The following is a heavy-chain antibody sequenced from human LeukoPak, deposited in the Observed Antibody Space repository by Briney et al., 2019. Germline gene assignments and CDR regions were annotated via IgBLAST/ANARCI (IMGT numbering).Heavy chain of an antibody. D-gene: IGHD1-26*01. CDR1: GGSISSGDYY. J-gene: IGHJ4*02. V-gene: IGHV4-30-4*01. Sequence: TSETLSLTCTVSGGSISSGDYYWSWIRQPPGKGLEWIGEVSHRGSTNYNPSFKSRVTMSVDKSKNQISLTVTSVTAADTAVYYCARGAYYRYDYWGQGTLVTVSS. CDR3: ARGAYYRYDY. CDR2: VSHRGST.